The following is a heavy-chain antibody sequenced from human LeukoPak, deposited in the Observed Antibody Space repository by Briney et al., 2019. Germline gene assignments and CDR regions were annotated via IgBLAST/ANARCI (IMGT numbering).Heavy chain of an antibody. Sequence: GGSLRLSCAASGFTFSSYAMHWVRQAPGTGLEWVAVISYDGSNKYYADSVKGRFTISRDNSKNTLYLQMNSLRAEDTAVYYCARGQEWELLYHAAPDYWGQGTLVTVSS. CDR1: GFTFSSYA. J-gene: IGHJ4*02. V-gene: IGHV3-30*04. D-gene: IGHD1-26*01. CDR3: ARGQEWELLYHAAPDY. CDR2: ISYDGSNK.